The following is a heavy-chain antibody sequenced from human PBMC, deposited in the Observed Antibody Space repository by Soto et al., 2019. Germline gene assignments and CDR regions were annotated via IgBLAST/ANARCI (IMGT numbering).Heavy chain of an antibody. Sequence: EVQLLESGGGLVQPGGSLRLSCAASGFTFSSYAMSWVRQAPGKGLEWVSAISGSGGSTYYADSVKGRFTISRDTSRNTVDLQRNTRRAADTAVYYCANDRIAVAVCDGYFDSWGHGSPVIVSA. D-gene: IGHD6-19*01. CDR2: ISGSGGST. CDR3: ANDRIAVAVCDGYFDS. J-gene: IGHJ4*01. V-gene: IGHV3-23*01. CDR1: GFTFSSYA.